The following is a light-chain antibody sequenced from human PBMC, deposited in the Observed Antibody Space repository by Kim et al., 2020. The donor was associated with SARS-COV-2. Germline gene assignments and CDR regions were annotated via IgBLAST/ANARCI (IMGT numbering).Light chain of an antibody. Sequence: ALGQTVRITCQGDSLRSSYATWYQQRPGQAPILVIYGRNERPSGIPDRFSASTSGNTASLTITGAQAEDEADYYCNSRDSSGNHVIFGGGTKLTVL. CDR2: GRN. CDR3: NSRDSSGNHVI. J-gene: IGLJ2*01. V-gene: IGLV3-19*01. CDR1: SLRSSY.